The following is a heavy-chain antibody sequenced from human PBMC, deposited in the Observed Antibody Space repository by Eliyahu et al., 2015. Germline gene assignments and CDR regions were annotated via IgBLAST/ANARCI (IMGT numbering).Heavy chain of an antibody. Sequence: EVQLLESGGGLVQPGGSLRLSCAASGFTFSSYAMXWVRQAPGKGLXWVSAISGSGGXTYYADSVKGRFTISRDNSKNTLYLQMNSLRAEDTAVYYCAKGLSSSWYFGYWGQGTLVTVSS. CDR3: AKGLSSSWYFGY. CDR2: ISGSGGXT. D-gene: IGHD6-13*01. J-gene: IGHJ4*02. CDR1: GFTFSSYA. V-gene: IGHV3-23*01.